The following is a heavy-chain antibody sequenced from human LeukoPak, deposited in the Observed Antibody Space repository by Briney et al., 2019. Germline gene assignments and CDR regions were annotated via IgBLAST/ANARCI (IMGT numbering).Heavy chain of an antibody. Sequence: PSETLSLTCTVSGGSISSYYWSWIRQPPGKGLEWIGYIYYSGSTNYSPSLKSRVTISVDTSKNQFSLKLSSVTAADTAVYYCARDAGPSNFWSGYYPNYYYYYMDVWGEGTTVTVSS. CDR1: GGSISSYY. D-gene: IGHD3-3*01. CDR3: ARDAGPSNFWSGYYPNYYYYYMDV. V-gene: IGHV4-59*01. J-gene: IGHJ6*03. CDR2: IYYSGST.